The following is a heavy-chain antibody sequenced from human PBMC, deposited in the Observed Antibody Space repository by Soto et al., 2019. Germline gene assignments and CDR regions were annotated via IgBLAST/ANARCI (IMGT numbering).Heavy chain of an antibody. V-gene: IGHV3-15*07. J-gene: IGHJ4*02. CDR2: IKSKTDGGTT. CDR1: GLTLTNVF. Sequence: EVQLVESGGGLVKPGESLRRSCAASGLTLTNVFMNWVRQAPGKGLEWVGRIKSKTDGGTTDYAAPVRGRFTISRDDSKKTLYLQMNSLKTEDTAVYYCSYGADYYLDYWGQGTLVTVSS. D-gene: IGHD4-17*01. CDR3: SYGADYYLDY.